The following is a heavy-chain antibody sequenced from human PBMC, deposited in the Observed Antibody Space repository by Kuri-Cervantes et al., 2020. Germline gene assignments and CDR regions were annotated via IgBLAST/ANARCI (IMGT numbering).Heavy chain of an antibody. CDR3: ARDRIYCSSTSCYIGYGMDV. CDR1: GFTFSSYG. V-gene: IGHV3-33*01. J-gene: IGHJ6*02. D-gene: IGHD2-2*02. Sequence: GGSLRLSCAASGFTFSSYGIHWVRQAPGKGLEWVAVIWYDGSNKYYADSVKGRFTISRDNSKNTLYLQMNSLRAEDTAVYYCARDRIYCSSTSCYIGYGMDVWGQGTTVTVSS. CDR2: IWYDGSNK.